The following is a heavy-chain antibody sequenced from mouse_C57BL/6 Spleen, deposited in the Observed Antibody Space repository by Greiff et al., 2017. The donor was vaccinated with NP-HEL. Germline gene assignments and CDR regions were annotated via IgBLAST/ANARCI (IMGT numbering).Heavy chain of an antibody. CDR2: ISYSGST. J-gene: IGHJ2*01. CDR1: GYSITSGYG. V-gene: IGHV3-2*02. D-gene: IGHD1-2*01. CDR3: ARTARIKY. Sequence: VQLKESGPGLVKPSQSLSLTCTVTGYSITSGYGWNWIRQFPGNKLEWMGYISYSGSTNYNPSLKSRISITRDTSKNQFFLHLNSVTTKDTATYYCARTARIKYWGQGTTLTVSS.